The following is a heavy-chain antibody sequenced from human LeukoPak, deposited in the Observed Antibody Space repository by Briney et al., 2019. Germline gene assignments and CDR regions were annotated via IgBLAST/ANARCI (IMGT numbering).Heavy chain of an antibody. CDR1: SYTFTKHG. V-gene: IGHV1-18*01. CDR2: ISGYNGDT. J-gene: IGHJ5*02. Sequence: ASVKVSCKASSYTFTKHGVAWVRQAPGQGLEWMAWISGYNGDTNYAQKLQGRVTMTTDTSTSTAYMELRSLRSDDTAVYYCARRTYDRGLNWFDPWGQGTLVTVSS. D-gene: IGHD3-22*01. CDR3: ARRTYDRGLNWFDP.